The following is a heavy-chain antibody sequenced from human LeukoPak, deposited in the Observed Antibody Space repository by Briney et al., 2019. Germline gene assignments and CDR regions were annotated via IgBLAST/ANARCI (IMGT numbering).Heavy chain of an antibody. J-gene: IGHJ4*02. CDR3: AKGDRAIGYCSGGSCYTGGLDY. V-gene: IGHV3-23*01. CDR1: GFTFSSYA. D-gene: IGHD2-15*01. Sequence: GGSLRLSCAASGFTFSSYAMSWVRQAPGKGLEWVSAISGSGGSTYYADSVKGRFTISRDNSKNTLYLQMNSLRAEDTAVYCCAKGDRAIGYCSGGSCYTGGLDYWGQGTLVTVSS. CDR2: ISGSGGST.